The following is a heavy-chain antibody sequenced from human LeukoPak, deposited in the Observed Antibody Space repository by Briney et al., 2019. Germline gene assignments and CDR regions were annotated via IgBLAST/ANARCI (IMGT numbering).Heavy chain of an antibody. Sequence: PSETLSLTCTVSGGSISSGSYYWGWIRQPPGKGLEWIGSIYYSGSTYYNPSLKSRVTISVDTSKNQFSLKLSSVTAADTAVYYCARNQYGSGSKLFDPWGQGTLVTVSS. V-gene: IGHV4-39*01. D-gene: IGHD3-10*01. J-gene: IGHJ5*02. CDR3: ARNQYGSGSKLFDP. CDR2: IYYSGST. CDR1: GGSISSGSYY.